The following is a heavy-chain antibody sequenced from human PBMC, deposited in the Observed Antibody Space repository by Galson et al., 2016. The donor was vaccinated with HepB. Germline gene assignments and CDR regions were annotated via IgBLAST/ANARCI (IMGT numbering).Heavy chain of an antibody. CDR1: GGSISSSNYF. J-gene: IGHJ4*01. D-gene: IGHD6-13*01. V-gene: IGHV4-39*02. Sequence: SETLSLTCSVSGGSISSSNYFWGWIRQPPGKGLEYIGGIYYGGSAYNNPSLESRVTISLDTSKNHFSLKLNSMTAADTAVYFCAREGDHGSSWSFWGQGTLVTVSS. CDR3: AREGDHGSSWSF. CDR2: IYYGGSA.